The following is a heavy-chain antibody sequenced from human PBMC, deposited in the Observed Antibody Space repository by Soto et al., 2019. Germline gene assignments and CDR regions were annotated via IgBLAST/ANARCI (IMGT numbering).Heavy chain of an antibody. Sequence: GGSLRLSCAASGFTFSGSAMHFCRQASGKGLEWVGRIRSKANSYATAYAASVKGRFTISRDDSKNTAYLQMNSLETEDTAVYYCTRRYSSSSSLFDYWGQGTLVTVSS. CDR3: TRRYSSSSSLFDY. D-gene: IGHD6-6*01. J-gene: IGHJ4*02. CDR2: IRSKANSYAT. CDR1: GFTFSGSA. V-gene: IGHV3-73*01.